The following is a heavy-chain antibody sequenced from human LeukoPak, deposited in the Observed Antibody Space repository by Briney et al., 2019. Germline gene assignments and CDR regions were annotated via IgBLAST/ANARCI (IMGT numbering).Heavy chain of an antibody. CDR1: GGSISSYY. CDR3: ARVLAYDSSGYYYDDYYYMDV. V-gene: IGHV4-4*09. J-gene: IGHJ6*03. D-gene: IGHD3-22*01. Sequence: PSETLSLTCTVSGGSISSYYWSWIRQPPGKGLEWIGYIYTSGSTNYNPSLKSRVTISVDTSKNQFSLKLTSVTAADTAVYYCARVLAYDSSGYYYDDYYYMDVWGKGTTVTVSS. CDR2: IYTSGST.